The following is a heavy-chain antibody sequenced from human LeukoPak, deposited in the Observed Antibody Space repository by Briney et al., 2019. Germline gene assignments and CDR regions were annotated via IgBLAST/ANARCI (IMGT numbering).Heavy chain of an antibody. J-gene: IGHJ4*02. V-gene: IGHV3-21*01. CDR2: ITSPVGRI. CDR1: GFTFSSYE. Sequence: GGSLRLSCAASGFTFSSYEMNWVRQAPGKGLEWVSSITSPVGRIYYADSLKGRITISRDNARSSLYLQMNSLRAEDTAVYYCATDGRSSGWYGFDYWGLGTLVTVSS. CDR3: ATDGRSSGWYGFDY. D-gene: IGHD6-19*01.